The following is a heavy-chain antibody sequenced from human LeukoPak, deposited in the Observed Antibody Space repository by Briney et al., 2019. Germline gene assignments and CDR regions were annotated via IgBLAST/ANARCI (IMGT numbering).Heavy chain of an antibody. J-gene: IGHJ4*02. CDR3: AVTEILPAWRFDY. D-gene: IGHD2-2*01. CDR2: IIPILGIA. V-gene: IGHV1-69*04. CDR1: GGTFSSYA. Sequence: SVRVSCKASGGTFSSYAISWVRQAPGQGLEWMGRIIPILGIANYAQKFQGRVTITADKSTSTAYMELSSLRSEDTAVYYCAVTEILPAWRFDYWGQGTLVTVSS.